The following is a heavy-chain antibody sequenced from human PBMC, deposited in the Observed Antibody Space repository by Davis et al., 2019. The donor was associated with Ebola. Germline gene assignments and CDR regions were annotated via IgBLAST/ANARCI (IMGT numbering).Heavy chain of an antibody. V-gene: IGHV3-23*01. J-gene: IGHJ1*01. Sequence: FLSPSCLLSAPSPTSFAMSCVRPPPGNGLEWVSAISGSGRSTYYADSVTGRLTISRDKSKNTLYLQRTSLRAEDTAVYYCAKWFGIAGAAHAEDFQNWGQGTMVTVSS. CDR3: AKWFGIAGAAHAEDFQN. CDR1: APSPTSFA. D-gene: IGHD6-13*01. CDR2: ISGSGRST.